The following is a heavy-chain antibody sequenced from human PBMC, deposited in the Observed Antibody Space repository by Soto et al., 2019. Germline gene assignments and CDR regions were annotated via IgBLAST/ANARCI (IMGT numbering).Heavy chain of an antibody. CDR3: TTDPFEEIAAAGTDY. J-gene: IGHJ4*02. V-gene: IGHV3-15*01. CDR2: IKSKTDGGTT. D-gene: IGHD6-13*01. CDR1: GFTFSNAW. Sequence: PGGSLRLSCAASGFTFSNAWMSWVRQAPGKGLEWVGRIKSKTDGGTTDYAAPVKGRFTISRDDSKNTLYPQMNSLKTEDTAVYYCTTDPFEEIAAAGTDYWGQGTLVTVSS.